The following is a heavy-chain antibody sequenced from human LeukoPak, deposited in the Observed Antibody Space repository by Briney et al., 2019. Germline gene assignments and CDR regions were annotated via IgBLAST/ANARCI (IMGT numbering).Heavy chain of an antibody. J-gene: IGHJ5*02. D-gene: IGHD6-13*01. Sequence: SSETLSLTCTVSGGSMTSTSDKWSWIRQPPGKGLEWIGNIPYSGSTSYNPSLKSRVSISIDTSENQFSLKVTSVTAADTATYYCARHRTGSSWLGPWGQGTLVTVSS. CDR3: ARHRTGSSWLGP. V-gene: IGHV4-39*01. CDR2: IPYSGST. CDR1: GGSMTSTSDK.